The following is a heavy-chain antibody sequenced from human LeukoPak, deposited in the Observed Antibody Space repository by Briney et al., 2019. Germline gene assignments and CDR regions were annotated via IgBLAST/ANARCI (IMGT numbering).Heavy chain of an antibody. J-gene: IGHJ3*02. Sequence: GGSLRLSCAASGFTFSSYAMHWVRQAPGKGLEWVAVISYDGSNKYYADSVKGRFTISRDNSKNTLYLQMNSLRAEDTAVYYCARGGITRIHSAFDIWGQGTMVTVSS. CDR3: ARGGITRIHSAFDI. CDR1: GFTFSSYA. D-gene: IGHD1-20*01. V-gene: IGHV3-30*04. CDR2: ISYDGSNK.